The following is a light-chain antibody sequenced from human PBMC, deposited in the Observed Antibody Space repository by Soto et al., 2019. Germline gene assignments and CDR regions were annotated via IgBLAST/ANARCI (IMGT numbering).Light chain of an antibody. CDR3: QQYHNYPRT. CDR1: QAIYSY. V-gene: IGKV1-9*01. CDR2: DAS. J-gene: IGKJ1*01. Sequence: DIQLTQSPFFLSASVGDRVTISCRASQAIYSYLAWYQQKPGKAPKFLIYDASSLESGVPSRFSGSGSGTEFTLTISNLQPDDFATYFCQQYHNYPRTFGQGTKVEIK.